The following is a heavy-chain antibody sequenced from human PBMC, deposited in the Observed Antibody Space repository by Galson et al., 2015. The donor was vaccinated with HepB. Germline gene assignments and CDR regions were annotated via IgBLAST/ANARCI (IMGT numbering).Heavy chain of an antibody. CDR1: GLTFSFYA. Sequence: SLRLSCAASGLTFSFYAMSWVRQAPGKGLEWVSAISGSGGNTYYADSVKGRFTISRDNSKNTLYLQINSLRAEDTAVYYCAKSRGLHAYYFDYWGQGALVSVSS. D-gene: IGHD2-15*01. J-gene: IGHJ4*02. CDR2: ISGSGGNT. CDR3: AKSRGLHAYYFDY. V-gene: IGHV3-23*01.